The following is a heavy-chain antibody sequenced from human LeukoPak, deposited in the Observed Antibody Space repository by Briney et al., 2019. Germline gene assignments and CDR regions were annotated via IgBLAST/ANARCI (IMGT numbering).Heavy chain of an antibody. CDR1: GGSIGSYY. Sequence: SETLSLTCTVSGGSIGSYYWSWIRQPPGKGLEWIGYIYYSGSTNYNPSLKSRVTISVDTSKNQFSLKLSSVTAADTAVYYCARGSGSSWYEYWFDPWGQGTLVTVSS. D-gene: IGHD6-13*01. CDR3: ARGSGSSWYEYWFDP. V-gene: IGHV4-59*01. CDR2: IYYSGST. J-gene: IGHJ5*02.